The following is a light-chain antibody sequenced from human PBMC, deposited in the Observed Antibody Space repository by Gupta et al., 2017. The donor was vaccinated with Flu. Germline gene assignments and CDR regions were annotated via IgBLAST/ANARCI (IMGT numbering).Light chain of an antibody. V-gene: IGKV3-11*01. J-gene: IGKJ1*01. Sequence: ILSVCPGERATRSCRASQSVSRYLAWYHQKPGQEPRLLIYDASNRATGIPARFSGSGAGTDFTLTISSREPEDFAVYYCQQLSNWPLRWTF. CDR1: QSVSRY. CDR2: DAS. CDR3: QQLSNWPLRWT.